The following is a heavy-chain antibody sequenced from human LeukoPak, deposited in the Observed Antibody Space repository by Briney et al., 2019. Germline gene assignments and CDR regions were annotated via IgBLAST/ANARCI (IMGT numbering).Heavy chain of an antibody. CDR3: AKDLGEMATHPGDY. D-gene: IGHD5-24*01. V-gene: IGHV3-23*01. CDR2: ISGSGANT. Sequence: GGSLRLSCAASGFTFSSYAMGWVRQAPGKGLEWVSGISGSGANTYYADSVEGRFTISRDNSKNTVYLQMNSLRVEDTAVYYCAKDLGEMATHPGDYWGQGTLVTVSS. CDR1: GFTFSSYA. J-gene: IGHJ4*02.